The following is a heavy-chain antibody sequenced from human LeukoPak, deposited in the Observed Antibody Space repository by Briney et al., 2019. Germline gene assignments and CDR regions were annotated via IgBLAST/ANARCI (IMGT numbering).Heavy chain of an antibody. CDR2: IIPIFGTA. CDR3: ARAPLSAAMFDAFDI. CDR1: GGTFSSYA. Sequence: GSSVKVSCKASGGTFSSYAISWVRQAPGQGLEWMGGIIPIFGTANYAQKFQGRVTITADESTSTAYMELSSLRSEDTAVYYCARAPLSAAMFDAFDIWGQGTVVTVSS. D-gene: IGHD2-2*01. J-gene: IGHJ3*02. V-gene: IGHV1-69*01.